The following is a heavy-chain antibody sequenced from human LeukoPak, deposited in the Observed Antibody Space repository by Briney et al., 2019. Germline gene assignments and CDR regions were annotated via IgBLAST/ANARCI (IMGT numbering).Heavy chain of an antibody. V-gene: IGHV5-51*01. J-gene: IGHJ4*02. Sequence: GESLKISCKGSGYSFTSYWIGWVRQMPGKGLEWMGIIYPGDSDRRYSPSFEGQVTMSVDKSIKTAYLQWSSLKASDTGIYYCARPGAVNWNSAQYFDYWGQGTPVTVSS. CDR1: GYSFTSYW. CDR2: IYPGDSDR. CDR3: ARPGAVNWNSAQYFDY. D-gene: IGHD1-7*01.